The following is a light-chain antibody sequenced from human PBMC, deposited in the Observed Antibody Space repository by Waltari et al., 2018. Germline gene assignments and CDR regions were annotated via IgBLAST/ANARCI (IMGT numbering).Light chain of an antibody. V-gene: IGLV2-11*01. CDR2: DVT. Sequence: QSARTQPRSVSGSPGQSATISCTGTTSDVGDYNFVSWYQQHPGKAPKLMIYDVTKRPSGVPDRFSGSKSGNTASLTISGLQAEDEADYYCCSYAGRYNLVFGGGTMLTVL. CDR3: CSYAGRYNLV. J-gene: IGLJ2*01. CDR1: TSDVGDYNF.